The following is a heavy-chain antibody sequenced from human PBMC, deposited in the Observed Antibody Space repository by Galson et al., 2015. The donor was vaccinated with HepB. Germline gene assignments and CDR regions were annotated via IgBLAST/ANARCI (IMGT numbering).Heavy chain of an antibody. D-gene: IGHD2-15*01. CDR2: ISPNTGNT. J-gene: IGHJ4*02. V-gene: IGHV1-18*01. Sequence: SVKVSCKASGYTFTSNGISWVRQAPGHGLEWMGWISPNTGNTNYAPKFQGRVTLTRDPSTSSVHMELRSLRIDDPAVYYWARDRLHSLDYWGPGSLVTVSS. CDR1: GYTFTSNG. CDR3: ARDRLHSLDY.